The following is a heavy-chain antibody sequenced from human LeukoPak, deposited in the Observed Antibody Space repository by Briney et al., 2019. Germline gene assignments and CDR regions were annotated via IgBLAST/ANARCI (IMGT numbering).Heavy chain of an antibody. V-gene: IGHV4-61*01. CDR1: GGSVSSGSYY. J-gene: IGHJ4*02. CDR2: IYYSGST. Sequence: SESLSLTCTVSGGSVSSGSYYWSWIRQPPGKGMEWTGYIYYSGSTNYNPSLKSRVTISVDTSKNQFSLKLSSVTAADTAVYYCATGGSGSYPRHNFDYWGQGTQVTVSS. D-gene: IGHD3-10*01. CDR3: ATGGSGSYPRHNFDY.